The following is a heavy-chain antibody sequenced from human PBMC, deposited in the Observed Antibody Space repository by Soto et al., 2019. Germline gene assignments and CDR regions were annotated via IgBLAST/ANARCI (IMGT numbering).Heavy chain of an antibody. J-gene: IGHJ5*02. CDR1: GCTFRSVT. CDR2: ISSNSPYR. CDR3: TRDASRDSSARGWFDP. Sequence: GCLRLPSAASGCTFRSVTMNWVRQAPGKGLEWVSTISSNSPYRYYTDALRGRFTISRDNAKNSLHLQMNSLRAEDTAVYYCTRDASRDSSARGWFDPWGPGTLVTVSS. D-gene: IGHD6-13*01. V-gene: IGHV3-21*01.